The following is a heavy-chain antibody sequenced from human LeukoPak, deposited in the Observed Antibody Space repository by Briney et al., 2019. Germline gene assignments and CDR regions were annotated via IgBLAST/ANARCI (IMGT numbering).Heavy chain of an antibody. J-gene: IGHJ4*02. CDR1: GGSISSYY. CDR2: IYTSGST. V-gene: IGHV4-4*07. CDR3: ARDHYEMLTGYTEIDY. D-gene: IGHD3-9*01. Sequence: SETLSLTCTVSGGSISSYYWSWIRQPAGKGLEWIGRIYTSGSTNYNPSLKSRVTMSVDTSKNQFSLKLSSVTAADTAVYCCARDHYEMLTGYTEIDYWGQGTLVTVSS.